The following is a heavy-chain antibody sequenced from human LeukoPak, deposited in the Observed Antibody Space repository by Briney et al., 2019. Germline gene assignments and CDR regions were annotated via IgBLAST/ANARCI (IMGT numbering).Heavy chain of an antibody. Sequence: GGSLRLSCAASGFTVSTNHMSWVRQAPGKGLEWVSVMYSDGATYYTDSVKGRFTISRDDSKNTLYLQMNSLRAEDTAVYYCAKSISEPYSSSWYFDYWGQGTLVTVSS. CDR2: MYSDGAT. CDR3: AKSISEPYSSSWYFDY. V-gene: IGHV3-66*01. J-gene: IGHJ4*02. D-gene: IGHD6-13*01. CDR1: GFTVSTNH.